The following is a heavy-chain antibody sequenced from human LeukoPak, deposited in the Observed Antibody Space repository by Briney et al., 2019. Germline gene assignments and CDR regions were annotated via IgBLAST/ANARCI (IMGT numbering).Heavy chain of an antibody. V-gene: IGHV3-21*01. CDR1: GFIFSSYG. CDR2: IGSSSRFI. J-gene: IGHJ4*02. CDR3: ARADYGDY. Sequence: GGSLRLSCAASGFIFSSYGMSWVRQAPGKGLEWVSSIGSSSRFISYGDSVKGRFTISRDNAKNSLYLQMNSLRAEDTAVYYCARADYGDYWGQGTLVTVSS.